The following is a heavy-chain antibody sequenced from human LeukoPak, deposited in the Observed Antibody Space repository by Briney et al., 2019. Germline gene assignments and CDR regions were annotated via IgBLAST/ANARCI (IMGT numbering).Heavy chain of an antibody. D-gene: IGHD4-23*01. CDR2: ISSSSSYR. CDR1: GLPFSIYS. Sequence: GESLRLSCALSGLPFSIYSMHWVRPGPGKGVGWVSSISSSSSYRYYADSVKGRFTISRDNAKSSLYLQMHSLRAEDTAVYYCARAGGNSYFDYWGQGSLVTVSS. CDR3: ARAGGNSYFDY. J-gene: IGHJ4*02. V-gene: IGHV3-21*01.